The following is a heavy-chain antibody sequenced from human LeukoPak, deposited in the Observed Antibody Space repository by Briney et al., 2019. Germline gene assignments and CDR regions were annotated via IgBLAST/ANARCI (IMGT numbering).Heavy chain of an antibody. CDR2: ISSSSSTI. Sequence: QPGGSLRLSCAASGFTFSSYSMNWVRQAPGKGLEWLSYISSSSSTIYYADSVKGRFTISRDNAKNSLYLQMNSLRDEDTAVYYCARDILTKQAYSGYDNWGQGTLVTVSS. CDR3: ARDILTKQAYSGYDN. CDR1: GFTFSSYS. J-gene: IGHJ4*02. D-gene: IGHD5-12*01. V-gene: IGHV3-48*02.